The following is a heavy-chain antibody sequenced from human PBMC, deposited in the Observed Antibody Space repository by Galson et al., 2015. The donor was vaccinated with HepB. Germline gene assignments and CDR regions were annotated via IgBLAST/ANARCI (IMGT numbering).Heavy chain of an antibody. Sequence: LRLSCAAPGFNFRRYYMYWVRQAPGKGLMWVSRINPDGSTTIYADSVRGRFTISRDNAKNTLYLQMDSLRAEDTALYYCASLGGGYGLDVWGQGTTVTVSS. V-gene: IGHV3-74*01. CDR2: INPDGSTT. CDR3: ASLGGGYGLDV. CDR1: GFNFRRYY. D-gene: IGHD3-16*01. J-gene: IGHJ6*02.